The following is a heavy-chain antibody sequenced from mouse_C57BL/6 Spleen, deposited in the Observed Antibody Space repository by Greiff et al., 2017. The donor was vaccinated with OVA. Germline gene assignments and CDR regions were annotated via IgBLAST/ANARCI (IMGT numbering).Heavy chain of an antibody. CDR1: GYTFTDYE. Sequence: VQLQQSGAELVRPGASVTLSCKASGYTFTDYEMHWVKQTPVHGLEWIGAIDPETGGTAYNQKFKGKAILTTDTSSSTAYMELRSLTSEDSAVYYCTRRFSSRYECCDVWGKGTPVTVSA. CDR2: IDPETGGT. J-gene: IGHJ1*03. D-gene: IGHD2-14*01. V-gene: IGHV1-15*01. CDR3: TRRFSSRYECCDV.